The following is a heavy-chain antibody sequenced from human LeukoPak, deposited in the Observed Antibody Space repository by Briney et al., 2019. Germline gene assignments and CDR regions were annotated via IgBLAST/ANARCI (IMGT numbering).Heavy chain of an antibody. V-gene: IGHV4-39*07. J-gene: IGHJ4*02. Sequence: SETLSLTCTVSGGSISSSSSYWGWIRQPPGKGLEWIGSIYYSGSTYYNPSLKSRVTISVDTSKNQFSLKLSSVTAADTALYYCARAISGGYGRTFDYWGQGILVTVSS. CDR1: GGSISSSSSY. CDR2: IYYSGST. D-gene: IGHD5-12*01. CDR3: ARAISGGYGRTFDY.